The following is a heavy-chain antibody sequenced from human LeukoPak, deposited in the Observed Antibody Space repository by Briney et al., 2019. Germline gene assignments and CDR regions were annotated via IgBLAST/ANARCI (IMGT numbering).Heavy chain of an antibody. CDR2: IYPGDSDT. J-gene: IGHJ5*02. CDR3: ARHPSLSSSWIKGDWFDP. D-gene: IGHD6-13*01. V-gene: IGHV5-51*01. CDR1: GYSFTSYW. Sequence: GESLKISCKGSGYSFTSYWIGWVCQMPGKGLEWMGIIYPGDSDTRYSPSFQGQVTISADKSISTAYLQWSSLKASDTAMYYCARHPSLSSSWIKGDWFDPWGQGTLVTVSS.